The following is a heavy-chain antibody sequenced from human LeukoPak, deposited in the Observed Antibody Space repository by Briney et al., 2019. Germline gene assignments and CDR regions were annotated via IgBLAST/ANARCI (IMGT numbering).Heavy chain of an antibody. CDR1: GGTFSSYA. V-gene: IGHV1-69*13. CDR2: IIPIFGTA. D-gene: IGHD2-15*01. Sequence: GASVKVSCKASGGTFSSYAISWVRQAPGQGLEWMGGIIPIFGTANYAQKFQGRVTITADESTSTAYMELSSLRSEDTAVYYCARGAWGYCSGGSCRHYYYYGMDVWGQGTTVTVSS. J-gene: IGHJ6*02. CDR3: ARGAWGYCSGGSCRHYYYYGMDV.